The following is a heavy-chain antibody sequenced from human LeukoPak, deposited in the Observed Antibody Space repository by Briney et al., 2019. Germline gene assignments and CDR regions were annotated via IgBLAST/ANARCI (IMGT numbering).Heavy chain of an antibody. Sequence: PSETLSLTCTVSGGSISSYYWSWIRQPPGKGLEWIGYIYYSGSTNYNPSLKSRVTISVDTSKNQFSLKLSSVTAADTAVYYCAREMQHSYGMDVWGQGTTVTVSS. CDR2: IYYSGST. CDR3: AREMQHSYGMDV. J-gene: IGHJ6*02. V-gene: IGHV4-59*01. CDR1: GGSISSYY. D-gene: IGHD3-3*02.